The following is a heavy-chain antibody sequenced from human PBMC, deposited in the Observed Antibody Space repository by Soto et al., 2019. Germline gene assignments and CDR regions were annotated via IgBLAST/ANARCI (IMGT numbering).Heavy chain of an antibody. CDR2: INPNSGGT. CDR1: GYTFTGYY. V-gene: IGHV1-2*04. Sequence: GASVKVSCKASGYTFTGYYMHWVRQAPGQGLEWMGWINPNSGGTNYAQKFQGWVTMTRDTSISTAYMELSRLRSDDTAVYYCARAEYYDYIWGSYRYTQNYFYYWGQGTLVTVSS. D-gene: IGHD3-16*02. CDR3: ARAEYYDYIWGSYRYTQNYFYY. J-gene: IGHJ4*02.